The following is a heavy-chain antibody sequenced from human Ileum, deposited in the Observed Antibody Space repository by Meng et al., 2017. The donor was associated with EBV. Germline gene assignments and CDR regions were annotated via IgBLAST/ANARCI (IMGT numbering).Heavy chain of an antibody. D-gene: IGHD3-16*01. J-gene: IGHJ5*02. Sequence: GHAGCEGKKLGASVKVSCKAFGYTFINHDINWVRQAAGQGLESIGWMNSYTGNAGYAQKFRGRVTMTRDTSINTAYLEVISLTSEDTAVYYCARGSGAGGRDWFDPWGQGTLVTVSS. CDR1: GYTFINHD. V-gene: IGHV1-8*01. CDR3: ARGSGAGGRDWFDP. CDR2: MNSYTGNA.